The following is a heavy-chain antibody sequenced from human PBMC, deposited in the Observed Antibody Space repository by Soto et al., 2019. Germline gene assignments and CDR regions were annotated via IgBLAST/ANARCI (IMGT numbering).Heavy chain of an antibody. Sequence: ASVKVSCKASGYTFTCYYMHWVRQAPGQGLEWMGWINPNSGGTNYAQKFQGWVTMTRDTSISTAYMELSRLRSDDTAVYYCATPALYSSGWLPRDAFDIWGQGTMVTVSS. J-gene: IGHJ3*02. CDR1: GYTFTCYY. D-gene: IGHD6-19*01. CDR3: ATPALYSSGWLPRDAFDI. V-gene: IGHV1-2*04. CDR2: INPNSGGT.